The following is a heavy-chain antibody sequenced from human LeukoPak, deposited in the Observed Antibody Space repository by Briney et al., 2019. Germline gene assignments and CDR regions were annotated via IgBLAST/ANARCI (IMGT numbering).Heavy chain of an antibody. CDR1: GFMFSNFW. D-gene: IGHD6-19*01. J-gene: IGHJ4*02. Sequence: PGGSLRLSCAASGFMFSNFWMTWARQAPGKGLEWVANIKEDAGEEYFVDSVKGRFTISRDNAKNSLYLQMNSLRAEDTAVYFCARGSGWYNGYFDYWGQGTLVTVSS. V-gene: IGHV3-7*01. CDR2: IKEDAGEE. CDR3: ARGSGWYNGYFDY.